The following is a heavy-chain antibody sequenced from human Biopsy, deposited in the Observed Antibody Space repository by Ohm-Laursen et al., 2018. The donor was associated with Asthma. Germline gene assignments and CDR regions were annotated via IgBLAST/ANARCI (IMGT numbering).Heavy chain of an antibody. CDR3: ARKAGSCISRTCYSLDF. Sequence: GASVKVSCKSLGGTFNTYVIGWVRQAPGQGLEWMGGINSVFGTTTYPQKFLDRVTITADDSTSTVYMELSSLRSEDTAVYYCARKAGSCISRTCYSLDFWGQGTLVTVSS. CDR1: GGTFNTYV. V-gene: IGHV1-69*13. J-gene: IGHJ4*02. D-gene: IGHD2-2*01. CDR2: INSVFGTT.